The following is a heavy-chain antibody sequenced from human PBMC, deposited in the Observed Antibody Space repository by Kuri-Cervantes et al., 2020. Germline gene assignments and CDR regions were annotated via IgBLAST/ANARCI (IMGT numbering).Heavy chain of an antibody. V-gene: IGHV3-53*01. CDR1: GFTFSSYS. D-gene: IGHD3-3*01. Sequence: GESLKISCAASGFTFSSYSMNWVRQAPEKGLEWVSVIYSGGSTYYADSVKGRFTISRDTSKNTLYLQMNSLRAEDTAVYYCARAPYDFWSGFLVLGYMDVWGKGTTVTVSS. CDR3: ARAPYDFWSGFLVLGYMDV. CDR2: IYSGGST. J-gene: IGHJ6*03.